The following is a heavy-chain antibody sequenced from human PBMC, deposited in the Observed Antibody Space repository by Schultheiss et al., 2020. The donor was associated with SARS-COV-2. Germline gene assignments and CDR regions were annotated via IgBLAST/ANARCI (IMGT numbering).Heavy chain of an antibody. V-gene: IGHV1-18*01. J-gene: IGHJ5*02. CDR2: ISAYNGNT. CDR1: GYTFTSYG. CDR3: ARDRGQQLVSNWFDP. Sequence: GESLKISCKASGYTFTSYGISWVRQAPGQGLEWMGWISAYNGNTNFAQNFQGRVTMTTDTSTSTAYMELSSLRSEDTAVYYCARDRGQQLVSNWFDPWGQGTLVTVSS. D-gene: IGHD6-13*01.